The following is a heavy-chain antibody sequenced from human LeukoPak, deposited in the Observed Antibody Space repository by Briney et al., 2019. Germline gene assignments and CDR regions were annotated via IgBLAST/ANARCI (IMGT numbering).Heavy chain of an antibody. CDR3: ARRSSSWSASFDY. V-gene: IGHV4-59*08. CDR2: INYSGRT. Sequence: SETLSLTCTVSGGSISSYYWSWIRQPPGKGLGWIGYINYSGRTNYNPSLKSRVTISVDTSKNQFSLKLSSVTAADTAVYYCARRSSSWSASFDYWGQGTLVTVSS. CDR1: GGSISSYY. D-gene: IGHD6-13*01. J-gene: IGHJ4*02.